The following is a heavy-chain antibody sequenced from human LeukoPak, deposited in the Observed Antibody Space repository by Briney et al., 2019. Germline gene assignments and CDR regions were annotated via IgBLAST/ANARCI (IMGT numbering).Heavy chain of an antibody. J-gene: IGHJ4*02. Sequence: SQTLSLTCAMSGDSVSSNSAAWNWVRQSPSRGLEWLGRTYYRSKRYNDYAISVKSRITINPDTSKNQFSLQLNSVTPEDTAVYYCARAGLRGCSGGGCQQYFFDYWGQGTRVTVSS. D-gene: IGHD2-15*01. CDR1: GDSVSSNSAA. V-gene: IGHV6-1*01. CDR2: TYYRSKRYN. CDR3: ARAGLRGCSGGGCQQYFFDY.